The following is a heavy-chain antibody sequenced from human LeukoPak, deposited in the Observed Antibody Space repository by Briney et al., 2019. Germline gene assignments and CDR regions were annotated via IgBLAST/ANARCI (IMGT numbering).Heavy chain of an antibody. CDR3: ARDAWIVGALDY. CDR2: ISAYNGNT. D-gene: IGHD1-26*01. J-gene: IGHJ4*02. Sequence: ISXVRXXXXQGXEGGGWISAYNGNTNYAQKLQGRVTMTTDTSASTAYMELRTLRSDDTAVYYCARDAWIVGALDYWGQGTLVTVSS. V-gene: IGHV1-18*01.